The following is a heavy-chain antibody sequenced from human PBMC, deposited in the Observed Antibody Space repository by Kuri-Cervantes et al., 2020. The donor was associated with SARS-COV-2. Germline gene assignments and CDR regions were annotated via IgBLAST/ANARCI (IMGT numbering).Heavy chain of an antibody. CDR2: IYHSGST. CDR3: ARIVGNDAFDI. Sequence: GSLRLSCTVSGYSISSGYYWGWIRQPPGKGLEWIGSIYHSGSTYYNPSLESRVTISVDTSKNQFSLKLSSVTAADTAVYYCARIVGNDAFDIWGQGTMVTVSS. CDR1: GYSISSGYY. V-gene: IGHV4-38-2*02. J-gene: IGHJ3*02. D-gene: IGHD2-21*01.